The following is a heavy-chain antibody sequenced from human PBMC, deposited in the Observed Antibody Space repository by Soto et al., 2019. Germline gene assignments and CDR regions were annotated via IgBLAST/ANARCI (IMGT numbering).Heavy chain of an antibody. V-gene: IGHV1-18*01. CDR2: ISAYNGNT. Sequence: ASVKVSCKASGYTFTSYGISWVRQAPGQGLEWMGWISAYNGNTNYAQKLQGRVTMTTDTSTSTAYMELRSLRSDDTAVYYCARDSQIFGVVLSDYWGQGTLVTVSS. D-gene: IGHD3-3*01. CDR1: GYTFTSYG. CDR3: ARDSQIFGVVLSDY. J-gene: IGHJ4*02.